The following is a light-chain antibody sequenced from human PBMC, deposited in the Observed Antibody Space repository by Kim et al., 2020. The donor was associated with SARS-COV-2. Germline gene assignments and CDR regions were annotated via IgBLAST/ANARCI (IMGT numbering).Light chain of an antibody. V-gene: IGLV2-14*03. J-gene: IGLJ2*01. Sequence: QPITISCTGTTSDIGSYNFVSWYQQHPGKAPKLMIYDVNNRPSGVSTRFSGSKSGNMASLTISGLQAEDEADYYCSSYTTGGTLVVFGGGTQLTVL. CDR2: DVN. CDR1: TSDIGSYNF. CDR3: SSYTTGGTLVV.